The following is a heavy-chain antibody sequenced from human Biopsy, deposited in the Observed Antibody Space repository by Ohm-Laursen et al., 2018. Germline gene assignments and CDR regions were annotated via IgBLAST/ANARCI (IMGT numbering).Heavy chain of an antibody. Sequence: PSETLSLTCTVSGFSINTGGYYWTWIRQHPGTGLEWIGYIHYSGNTLYNPSLKSRLTISVDTSRNQFSLKLTSVTAADTALYYCTRAGGGKIYGLWGQGTLVTVSS. CDR1: GFSINTGGYY. J-gene: IGHJ4*02. V-gene: IGHV4-31*03. CDR3: TRAGGGKIYGL. CDR2: IHYSGNT. D-gene: IGHD3-16*01.